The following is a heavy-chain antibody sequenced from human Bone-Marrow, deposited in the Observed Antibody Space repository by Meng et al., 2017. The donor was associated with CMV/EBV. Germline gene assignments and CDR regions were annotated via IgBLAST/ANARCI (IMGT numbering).Heavy chain of an antibody. D-gene: IGHD3-22*01. CDR2: IRYDGSNK. Sequence: GGSLRLSCAASGFTFSSYGMHWVRQAPGKGLEWVAFIRYDGSNKYYAGSVKGRFTISRDNSKNTLYLQMNSLRAEDTAVYYCAKDSSGYYGCTDYWGQGTLVTVSS. J-gene: IGHJ4*02. CDR3: AKDSSGYYGCTDY. V-gene: IGHV3-30*02. CDR1: GFTFSSYG.